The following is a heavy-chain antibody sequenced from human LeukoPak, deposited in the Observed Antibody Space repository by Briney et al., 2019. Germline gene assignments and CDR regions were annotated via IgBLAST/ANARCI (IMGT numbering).Heavy chain of an antibody. Sequence: PSETLSLTCTVSGGSISSYYWSWIRQPPGKGLEWIGNIYYSGSTNYDPSLKSRVTISVDTSKNQFSLKLSSVTAADTAVYYCATDLYPLSRYWGQGTLVTVSS. CDR1: GGSISSYY. V-gene: IGHV4-59*01. D-gene: IGHD2/OR15-2a*01. CDR3: ATDLYPLSRY. J-gene: IGHJ4*02. CDR2: IYYSGST.